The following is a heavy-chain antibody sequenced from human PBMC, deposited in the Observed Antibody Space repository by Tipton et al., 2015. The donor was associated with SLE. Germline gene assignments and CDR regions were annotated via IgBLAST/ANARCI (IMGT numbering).Heavy chain of an antibody. CDR2: IYHSGIT. CDR3: ARGSPGGFFGVVPFDN. D-gene: IGHD3-3*01. J-gene: IGHJ4*02. CDR1: GGSIRSYY. Sequence: TLSLTCTVSGGSIRSYYWTWIRQPPGKRLEWIAYIYHSGITNYNPSLQSRVTISVDRSKNQLSLNLNSATAADTAVYYCARGSPGGFFGVVPFDNWGQGILVTVSS. V-gene: IGHV4-59*01.